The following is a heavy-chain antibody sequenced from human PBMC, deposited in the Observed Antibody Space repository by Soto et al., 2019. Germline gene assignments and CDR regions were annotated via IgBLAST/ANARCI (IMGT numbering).Heavy chain of an antibody. V-gene: IGHV1-2*02. D-gene: IGHD4-17*01. CDR1: GYTFNGYY. J-gene: IGHJ4*02. Sequence: ASVKVSCKASGYTFNGYYLHWVRQAPGQGLEWMGWINPNNGVTNSAQRFQGRVTMTRDTSIITAYMDLSSLTSDDTAIYYCAGDRRYGDYGYYIDYWGQGTLVTVSS. CDR2: INPNNGVT. CDR3: AGDRRYGDYGYYIDY.